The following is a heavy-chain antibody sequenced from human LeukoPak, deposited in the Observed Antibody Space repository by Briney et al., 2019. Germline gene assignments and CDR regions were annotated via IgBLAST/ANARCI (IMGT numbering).Heavy chain of an antibody. V-gene: IGHV4-61*02. CDR2: IYTSGST. D-gene: IGHD1-26*01. Sequence: PSETLSLTCTVSGGSISSSNYYWSWIRQPAGKGLEWIGRIYTSGSTNYNPSLKSRVTISVDTSKNQFSLKLSSVTAADTAVYYCARWDPGLYYFDYWGQGTLVTVSS. CDR3: ARWDPGLYYFDY. J-gene: IGHJ4*02. CDR1: GGSISSSNYY.